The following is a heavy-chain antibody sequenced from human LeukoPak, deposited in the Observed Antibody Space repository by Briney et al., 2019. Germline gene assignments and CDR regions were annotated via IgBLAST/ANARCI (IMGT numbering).Heavy chain of an antibody. V-gene: IGHV1-2*02. CDR3: ARGPNFDY. CDR1: GYTFTGYY. Sequence: GASVKVPCKASGYTFTGYYMHWVRQAPGQGLEWMGWINPNSGGTKYAQKFQGRVTMTRDTSITTADMELSRLRADDTAVYYCARGPNFDYWGQGALVTVSS. J-gene: IGHJ4*02. CDR2: INPNSGGT.